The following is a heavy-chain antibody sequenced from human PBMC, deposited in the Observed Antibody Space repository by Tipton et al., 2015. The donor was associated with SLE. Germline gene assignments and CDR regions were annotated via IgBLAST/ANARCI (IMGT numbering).Heavy chain of an antibody. D-gene: IGHD6-13*01. CDR1: GFTFSGSA. V-gene: IGHV3-73*01. CDR3: TRHLAYSSRTE. Sequence: SLRLSCAASGFTFSGSAMHWVRQASGKGLEWVGRIRSKANSYATAYAASVKGRFTISRDDSKNTAYLQMNSLKTEDTAMYYCTRHLAYSSRTEWGQGTLVTVSS. J-gene: IGHJ4*02. CDR2: IRSKANSYAT.